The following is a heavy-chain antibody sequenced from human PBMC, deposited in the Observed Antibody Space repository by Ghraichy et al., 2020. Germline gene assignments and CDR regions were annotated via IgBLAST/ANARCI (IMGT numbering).Heavy chain of an antibody. Sequence: SVKVSCKASGDTFSSYAFSWVRQAPGQGLEWMGGIIPIFGTADYAQRFQGRVTITADESTSTAYMELSSLRSEDTAVYYCARVPGDGDYVDYWGQGTLVTVSS. J-gene: IGHJ4*02. CDR1: GDTFSSYA. D-gene: IGHD3-16*01. V-gene: IGHV1-69*13. CDR2: IIPIFGTA. CDR3: ARVPGDGDYVDY.